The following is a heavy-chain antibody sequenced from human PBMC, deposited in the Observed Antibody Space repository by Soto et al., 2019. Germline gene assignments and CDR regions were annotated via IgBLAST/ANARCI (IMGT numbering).Heavy chain of an antibody. D-gene: IGHD3-3*01. CDR3: AKDPYYDFWSGYYNYSDY. J-gene: IGHJ4*02. CDR2: ISGSGGST. V-gene: IGHV3-23*01. Sequence: EVQLLESGGGLVQPGGSLRLSCAASGFTFSSYAMSWVRQAPGKGLEWVSAISGSGGSTYYADSVKGRFTISRDNSKNTLYLQMNSLRAEDTAVYYCAKDPYYDFWSGYYNYSDYWGQGTLVTVSS. CDR1: GFTFSSYA.